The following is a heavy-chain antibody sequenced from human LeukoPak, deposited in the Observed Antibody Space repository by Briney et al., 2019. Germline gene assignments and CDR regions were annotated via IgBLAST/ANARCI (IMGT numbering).Heavy chain of an antibody. Sequence: SETLSLTCAVSGYSISSAYYWGWIRRPPGMGLEWIGSIYYGRGTYYNPSLKSRVTISVDVSKNQFSLKLSSVTAADTAVYYCARSGDGSGNYDVSSDYYYMDVWGTGTTVIVSS. CDR2: IYYGRGT. J-gene: IGHJ6*03. CDR1: GYSISSAYY. D-gene: IGHD3-22*01. V-gene: IGHV4-38-2*01. CDR3: ARSGDGSGNYDVSSDYYYMDV.